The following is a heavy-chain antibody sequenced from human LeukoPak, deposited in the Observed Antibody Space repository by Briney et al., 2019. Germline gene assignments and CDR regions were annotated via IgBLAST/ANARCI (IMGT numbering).Heavy chain of an antibody. CDR1: GGSFSGYY. CDR3: ARGARFLEWLIRSPIDY. Sequence: SKTLSLTCAVYGGSFSGYYWSWIRQPPGKGLEWIGEINHSGSTNYNPSLKSRVTISVDTSKNQFSLKLSSVTAADTAVYYCARGARFLEWLIRSPIDYWGQGTLVTVSS. J-gene: IGHJ4*02. CDR2: INHSGST. D-gene: IGHD3-3*01. V-gene: IGHV4-34*01.